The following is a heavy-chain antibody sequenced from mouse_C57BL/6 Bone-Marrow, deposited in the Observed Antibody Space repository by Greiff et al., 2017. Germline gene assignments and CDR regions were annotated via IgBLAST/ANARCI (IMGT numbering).Heavy chain of an antibody. D-gene: IGHD1-1*01. V-gene: IGHV1-69*01. CDR3: ANYTTIRDWYFDV. Sequence: VQLQQPGAELVMPGASVKLSCKASGYTFTSYWMHWVKQRPGQGLEWIGEIDPSDSYTNYNQKFKGKATLTVDKSSSTAYMQLSSLTSEDSAVYYCANYTTIRDWYFDVWGTGTTVTVSS. CDR2: IDPSDSYT. J-gene: IGHJ1*03. CDR1: GYTFTSYW.